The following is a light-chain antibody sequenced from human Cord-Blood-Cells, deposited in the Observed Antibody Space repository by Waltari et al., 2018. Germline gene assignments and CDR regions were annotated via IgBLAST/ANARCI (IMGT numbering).Light chain of an antibody. Sequence: QSALTQPASVSGSPGQSITISCTGTSSDVGSYNLVSWYQQHPGKAPKLMISEGSKRPSGVSNRCSCSKSGNTASLTISGLQAEDEADYYCCSYAGSSTYVFGTGTKVTVL. CDR1: SSDVGSYNL. J-gene: IGLJ1*01. CDR3: CSYAGSSTYV. CDR2: EGS. V-gene: IGLV2-23*01.